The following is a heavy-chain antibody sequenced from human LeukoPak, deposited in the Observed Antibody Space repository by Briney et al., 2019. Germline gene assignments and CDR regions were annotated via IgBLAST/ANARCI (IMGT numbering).Heavy chain of an antibody. CDR2: IYYSGST. Sequence: PSETLSLTCTVSGGSISSYYRSWIRQPPGKGLEWIGYIYYSGSTNYNPSLKSRVTISVDTSKNQFSLKLSSVTAADTAVYYCARLSGPLQTPYYFDYWGQGTLVTVSS. D-gene: IGHD1-26*01. J-gene: IGHJ4*02. V-gene: IGHV4-59*01. CDR3: ARLSGPLQTPYYFDY. CDR1: GGSISSYY.